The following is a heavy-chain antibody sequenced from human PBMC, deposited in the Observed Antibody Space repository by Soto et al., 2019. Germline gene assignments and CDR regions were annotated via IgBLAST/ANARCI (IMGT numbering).Heavy chain of an antibody. V-gene: IGHV4-34*01. D-gene: IGHD3-10*01. CDR1: GGSFSGYY. Sequence: QVQLQQWGAGLLKPSETLSLTCAVYGGSFSGYYWSWIRQPPGKGLEWIGEINHSGSTNYNPSLKSRVTISVDTSKIQFSLKLSSVTAADTAVYYCARDSITMVRGVIAPHYYYGMDVWGQGTTVTVSS. J-gene: IGHJ6*02. CDR3: ARDSITMVRGVIAPHYYYGMDV. CDR2: INHSGST.